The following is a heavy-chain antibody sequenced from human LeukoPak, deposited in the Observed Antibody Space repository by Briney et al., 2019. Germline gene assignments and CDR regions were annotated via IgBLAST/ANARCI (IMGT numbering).Heavy chain of an antibody. J-gene: IGHJ4*02. CDR3: ARLGGGDYRYSDFDY. V-gene: IGHV5-51*01. CDR2: IYPGDSDT. CDR1: GYSFTSYW. Sequence: HGESLKISCKGSGYSFTSYWIAWVRQMPGKGLEWMGIIYPGDSDTRYSPSFQGQVTISADKSISTAYLQWDSLKASDTAMYYCARLGGGDYRYSDFDYWGQGTLVTVSS. D-gene: IGHD4-17*01.